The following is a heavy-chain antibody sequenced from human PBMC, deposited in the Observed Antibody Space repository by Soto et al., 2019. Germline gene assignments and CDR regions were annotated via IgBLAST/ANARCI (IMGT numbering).Heavy chain of an antibody. J-gene: IGHJ4*02. D-gene: IGHD2-2*01. V-gene: IGHV4-34*01. Sequence: SETLSLTCAVYGGSFSGYYWSWIRQPPGKGLEWIGEINHSGSTNYNPSLKSRVTISVDTSKNQFSLKLSSVTAADTAVYYCARGSTGSDIVVVPAARWVDYWGQGTLVTVSS. CDR2: INHSGST. CDR1: GGSFSGYY. CDR3: ARGSTGSDIVVVPAARWVDY.